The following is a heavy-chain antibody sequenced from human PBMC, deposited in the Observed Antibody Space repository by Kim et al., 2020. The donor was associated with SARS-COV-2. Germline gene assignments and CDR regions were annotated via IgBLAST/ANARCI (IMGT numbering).Heavy chain of an antibody. V-gene: IGHV4-34*01. CDR1: GDSLSTYY. Sequence: SETLSLTCAVHGDSLSTYYWTWIRQSPGKGLEWIGEIGHGGITNYNPSLTSRVAISRDTSTNRFSLDLRSVTAADAGMYFCARGHFVVVDPGVTHWLEPWGQGTLVSVSS. CDR2: IGHGGIT. D-gene: IGHD2-21*01. J-gene: IGHJ5*02. CDR3: ARGHFVVVDPGVTHWLEP.